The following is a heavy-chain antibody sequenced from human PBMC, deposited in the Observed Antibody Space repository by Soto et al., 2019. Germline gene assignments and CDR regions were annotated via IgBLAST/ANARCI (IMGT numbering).Heavy chain of an antibody. CDR3: ARERGYSGYDASSARFDP. D-gene: IGHD5-12*01. J-gene: IGHJ5*02. V-gene: IGHV5-51*01. CDR1: GYSFTSYW. CDR2: IYPGDSDT. Sequence: GESLKISCKGSGYSFTSYWISWVRQMPGKGLEWMGIIYPGDSDTRYSPSFQGQVTISADKSISTAYLQWSSLKASDTAMYYCARERGYSGYDASSARFDPWGQGTLVTVSS.